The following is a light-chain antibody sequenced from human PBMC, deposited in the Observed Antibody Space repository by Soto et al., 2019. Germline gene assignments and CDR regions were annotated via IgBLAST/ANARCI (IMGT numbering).Light chain of an antibody. CDR1: QTISSY. Sequence: EIVLTQSPATLSLSPGEIATLSCRASQTISSYLLWYQQKPGQAPRLLIYDASNRATGIPARFSGSGSETDFTLTISSLEPEDFAVYYCRHRMNWPLTFGQGTRLEIK. V-gene: IGKV3-11*01. CDR2: DAS. J-gene: IGKJ5*01. CDR3: RHRMNWPLT.